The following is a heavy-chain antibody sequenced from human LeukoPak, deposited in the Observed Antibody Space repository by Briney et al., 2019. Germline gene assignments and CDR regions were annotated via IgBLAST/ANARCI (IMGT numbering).Heavy chain of an antibody. CDR1: GFTFSSYG. V-gene: IGHV3-30*18. CDR2: ISYDGSNK. CDR3: AKDFPMIVT. Sequence: GGSLRLSCAASGFTFSSYGMHWVRQAPGKGLEWVAVISYDGSNKYYADSVKGRFTISRDNSKNTLYLQMNSLRAEDTAVYYCAKDFPMIVTWGQEPWSPSPQ. J-gene: IGHJ5*01. D-gene: IGHD3-22*01.